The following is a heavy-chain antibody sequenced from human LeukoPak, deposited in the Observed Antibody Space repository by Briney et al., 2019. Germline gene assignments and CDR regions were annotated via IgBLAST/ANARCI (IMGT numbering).Heavy chain of an antibody. V-gene: IGHV4-38-2*02. CDR1: GYSISSGYY. CDR3: ARGGGSYPIDS. Sequence: SQTLSLTCTVSGYSISSGYYWGWIRQPPGKGLEWIGSIYHSGSTYYNPSLKSRVTISVDTSKNQFSLKLSSVTAADTAVYYCARGGGSYPIDSWGQGTLVTVSS. CDR2: IYHSGST. D-gene: IGHD1-26*01. J-gene: IGHJ4*02.